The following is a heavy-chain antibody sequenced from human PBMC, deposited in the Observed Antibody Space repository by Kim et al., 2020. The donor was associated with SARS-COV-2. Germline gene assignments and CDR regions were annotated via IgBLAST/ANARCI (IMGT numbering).Heavy chain of an antibody. V-gene: IGHV5-51*01. Sequence: GESLKISCKGSGYSFTSYWIGWVRQMPGKGLEWMGIIYPGDSDTRYSPSFQGQVTISADKSISTAYPQWSSLKASDTAMYYCSRHWDDYYGSGYKPDYWGQGTLVTVSS. D-gene: IGHD3-10*01. J-gene: IGHJ4*02. CDR2: IYPGDSDT. CDR3: SRHWDDYYGSGYKPDY. CDR1: GYSFTSYW.